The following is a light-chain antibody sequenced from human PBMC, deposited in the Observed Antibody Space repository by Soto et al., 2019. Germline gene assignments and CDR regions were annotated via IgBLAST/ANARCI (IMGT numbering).Light chain of an antibody. V-gene: IGKV1-9*01. Sequence: DIQVTQSPSFLSASVGDRVTITCRASQGISNYLAWYQQKPGRAPKLLIYTASTLHSGVPSRFSCSGSGTEFTLTISSLQPEDFAPYYCQQFNNYPRTFGQGTKLEIK. CDR3: QQFNNYPRT. CDR1: QGISNY. J-gene: IGKJ2*01. CDR2: TAS.